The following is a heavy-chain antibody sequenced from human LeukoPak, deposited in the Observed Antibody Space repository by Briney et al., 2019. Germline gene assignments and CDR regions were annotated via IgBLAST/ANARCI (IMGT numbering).Heavy chain of an antibody. J-gene: IGHJ4*02. CDR3: ARLTPQWLVHF. V-gene: IGHV4-39*01. CDR2: VYYSGNT. CDR1: GGSISSSSYY. D-gene: IGHD6-19*01. Sequence: PSETLSLTCTVSGGSISSSSYYWGWIRQPPGTGLEWIGSVYYSGNTYYNPSLKSRVTMSVDTSKNQFSLKLSSVTAADTAVYYCARLTPQWLVHFWGQGTLVTVSS.